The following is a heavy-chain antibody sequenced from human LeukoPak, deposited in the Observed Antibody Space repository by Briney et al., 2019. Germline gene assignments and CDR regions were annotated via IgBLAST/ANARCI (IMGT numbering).Heavy chain of an antibody. D-gene: IGHD1-26*01. V-gene: IGHV3-33*06. CDR2: IWYDGSNK. CDR3: AKRDSGSWENWFDP. CDR1: GFTFSSYG. J-gene: IGHJ5*02. Sequence: AGGSLRLSCAASGFTFSSYGMHWVRQAPGKGLEWVAVIWYDGSNKYYADSVKGRFTISRDNSKNTLYLQMNSLRAEDTAVYYCAKRDSGSWENWFDPWGQGTLVTVSS.